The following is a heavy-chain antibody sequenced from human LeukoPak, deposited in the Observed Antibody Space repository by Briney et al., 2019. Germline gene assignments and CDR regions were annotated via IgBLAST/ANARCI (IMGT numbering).Heavy chain of an antibody. CDR1: GYSFTMYY. V-gene: IGHV1-46*01. Sequence: ASVKVSCKASGYSFTMYYIHWARQAPGQGLEWMGKINPSDGATTYAQKFQGRVTMTRDMSTSTVYMELSSLRSEDTAVYYCARDSSTVTPYGTDYWGQGTLVTVSS. J-gene: IGHJ4*02. D-gene: IGHD4-17*01. CDR3: ARDSSTVTPYGTDY. CDR2: INPSDGAT.